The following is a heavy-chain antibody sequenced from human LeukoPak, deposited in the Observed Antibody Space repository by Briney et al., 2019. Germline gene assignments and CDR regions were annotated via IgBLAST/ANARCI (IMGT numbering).Heavy chain of an antibody. J-gene: IGHJ6*02. V-gene: IGHV3-11*01. Sequence: GGSLRLSCAASGFRFNNYAMSWVRQAPGKGLEWVSYISRSGTTMYYTDSVKGRFTISRDNAKNSLYLQMNSLRADETAVYYCARGNGGLQFYYYGLDVWGQGTTVTVSS. D-gene: IGHD2-21*02. CDR3: ARGNGGLQFYYYGLDV. CDR1: GFRFNNYA. CDR2: ISRSGTTM.